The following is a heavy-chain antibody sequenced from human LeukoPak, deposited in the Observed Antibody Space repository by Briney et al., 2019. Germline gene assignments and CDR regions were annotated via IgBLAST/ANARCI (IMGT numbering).Heavy chain of an antibody. Sequence: GGSLRLSCAASGFTFSDYYMAWIRQAPGKGLEWLSHISSSGATTYNPDSVKGRFTISRDNTKNSVYLQMKSLGVEETAVYYCARYSRGPSGSYCGQGTLVTVSS. CDR2: ISSSGATT. V-gene: IGHV3-11*01. CDR1: GFTFSDYY. D-gene: IGHD3-10*01. J-gene: IGHJ4*02. CDR3: ARYSRGPSGSY.